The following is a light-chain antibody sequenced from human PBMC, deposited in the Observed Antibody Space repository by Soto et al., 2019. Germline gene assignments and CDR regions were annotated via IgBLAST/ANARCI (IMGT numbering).Light chain of an antibody. J-gene: IGKJ2*01. V-gene: IGKV1-39*01. CDR1: QRISTY. CDR2: AAS. Sequence: IQLTQSPSSLSASVGDTATITCRASQRISTYLNWYQHKPGKAPNILIQAASSLLSGVPSRLSGSGSETDFTLTIRSLRPEDFATYYCQQSYRTPYTFGQGTKLEI. CDR3: QQSYRTPYT.